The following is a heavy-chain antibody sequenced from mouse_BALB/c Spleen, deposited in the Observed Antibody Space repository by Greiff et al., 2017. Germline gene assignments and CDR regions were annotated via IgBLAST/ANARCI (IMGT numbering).Heavy chain of an antibody. CDR1: GFSLTSYG. CDR2: IWSGGST. CDR3: ARNLLWYPYAMDY. V-gene: IGHV2-2*02. Sequence: VKLMESGPGLVQPSQSLSITCTVSGFSLTSYGVHWVRQSPGKGLEWLGVIWSGGSTDYNAAFISRLSISKDNSKSQVFFKMNSLQANDTAIYYCARNLLWYPYAMDYWGQGTSVTVSS. D-gene: IGHD2-1*01. J-gene: IGHJ4*01.